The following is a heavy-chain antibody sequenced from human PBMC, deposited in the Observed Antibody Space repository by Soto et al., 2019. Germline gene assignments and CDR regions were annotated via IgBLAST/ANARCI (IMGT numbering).Heavy chain of an antibody. V-gene: IGHV4-34*01. CDR2: INHSGTT. J-gene: IGHJ4*02. CDR1: GESFSGYY. CDR3: TGGERVPRLHY. Sequence: QVQLQQWGAGLLKPSETLSLTCAVYGESFSGYYWTWIRQPPGKGREWIGEINHSGTTSYNPSLKGRVTMSLDTAKKQCSLKLISVTAADAALYYCTGGERVPRLHYWGQGTLVTVSS. D-gene: IGHD4-17*01.